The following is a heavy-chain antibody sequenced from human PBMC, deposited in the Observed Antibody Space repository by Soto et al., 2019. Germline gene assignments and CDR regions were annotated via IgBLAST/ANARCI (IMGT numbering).Heavy chain of an antibody. Sequence: QVQLVESGGGVVQPGRSLRLSCAASGFNFSTYGVHWVRQAPGKGLEWVGVISYDGSEKYYADSVKGRFTISRDNSKDTLYLQMNSLRVEDTAVYYCANDVMGSPDYWGQGTRVTVSS. CDR3: ANDVMGSPDY. V-gene: IGHV3-30*18. CDR2: ISYDGSEK. CDR1: GFNFSTYG. J-gene: IGHJ4*02. D-gene: IGHD1-26*01.